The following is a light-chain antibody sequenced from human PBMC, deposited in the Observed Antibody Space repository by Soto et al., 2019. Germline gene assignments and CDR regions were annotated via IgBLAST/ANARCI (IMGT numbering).Light chain of an antibody. CDR1: QSISSW. Sequence: GDRVTITCRASQSISSWLAWYQRKPGKAPKLLIYDASSLESGVPSRFSGSGSGTEFTLTISSLQPDDFATYYCQQYNSYRTFGQGTKV. CDR2: DAS. V-gene: IGKV1-5*01. J-gene: IGKJ1*01. CDR3: QQYNSYRT.